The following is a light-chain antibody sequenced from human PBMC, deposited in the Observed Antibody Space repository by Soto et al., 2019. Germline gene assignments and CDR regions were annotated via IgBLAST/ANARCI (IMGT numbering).Light chain of an antibody. V-gene: IGKV3-15*01. CDR1: QSVSSN. CDR3: QQYNNWPPLT. Sequence: EIVMTQSTATLSVSPGERATLSCRASQSVSSNLSWYQQKPGQAPRLLIYGASTRATGIPARFSGSGSGTEFTLTISSLQSEDFAVYYFQQYNNWPPLTVGGGTKVEIK. J-gene: IGKJ4*01. CDR2: GAS.